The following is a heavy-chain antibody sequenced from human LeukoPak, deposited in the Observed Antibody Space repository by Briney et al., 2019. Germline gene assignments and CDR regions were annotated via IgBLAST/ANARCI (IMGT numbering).Heavy chain of an antibody. J-gene: IGHJ4*02. D-gene: IGHD6-13*01. Sequence: GGSLRLSCAASGFTFSSYAMSWVRQAPGKGLEWVSAITDSGGDTYHADSVKGRFTISRDNSKNTLFLQMNSLRAEDTAVYYCAKGSSSLRPYYFDYWGQGTLVTVSS. CDR3: AKGSSSLRPYYFDY. V-gene: IGHV3-23*01. CDR1: GFTFSSYA. CDR2: ITDSGGDT.